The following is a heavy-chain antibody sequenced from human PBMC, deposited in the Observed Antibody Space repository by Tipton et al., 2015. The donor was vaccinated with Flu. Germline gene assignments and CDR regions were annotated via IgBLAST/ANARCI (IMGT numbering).Heavy chain of an antibody. J-gene: IGHJ4*02. CDR2: IRHDESDK. CDR1: GFTFSGYG. D-gene: IGHD6-19*01. CDR3: AKGGWDTSGWYPFDY. Sequence: SLRLSCAASGFTFSGYGMHWVRQAPGKGLEWVAFIRHDESDKYYADSVKGRFTISRDNSKNALYLLISSLRPEDTAVYYCAKGGWDTSGWYPFDYWGQGTLVTVSA. V-gene: IGHV3-30*02.